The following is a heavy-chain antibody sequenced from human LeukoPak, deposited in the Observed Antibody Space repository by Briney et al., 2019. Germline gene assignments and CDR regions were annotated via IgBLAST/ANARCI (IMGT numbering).Heavy chain of an antibody. CDR1: GGSISSGYYY. D-gene: IGHD2-2*01. V-gene: IGHV4-31*02. Sequence: SETLSLTCSVSGGSISSGYYYWTWIRQHPGTGLEWIGYIYSSGSTHYNPSLKSRSTISVDTSKNQFSLKLSSVTAADTAVYYCARVPFECSSTSCHGAFDIWGQGTMVTVSS. CDR2: IYSSGST. CDR3: ARVPFECSSTSCHGAFDI. J-gene: IGHJ3*02.